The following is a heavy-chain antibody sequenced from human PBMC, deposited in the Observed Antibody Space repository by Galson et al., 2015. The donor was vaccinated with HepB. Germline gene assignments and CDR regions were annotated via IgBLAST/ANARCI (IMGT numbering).Heavy chain of an antibody. CDR1: GYTFTSYG. V-gene: IGHV1-18*04. CDR3: ARDSVPYSSRWALFDY. J-gene: IGHJ4*02. CDR2: ISAYNGNT. D-gene: IGHD6-13*01. Sequence: SVKVSCKASGYTFTSYGISWVRQAPGQGLEWMGWISAYNGNTNYAQKLQGRVTMTSDTSTSTAYMELRSLRSDDTAVYYCARDSVPYSSRWALFDYWGQGTLVTVSS.